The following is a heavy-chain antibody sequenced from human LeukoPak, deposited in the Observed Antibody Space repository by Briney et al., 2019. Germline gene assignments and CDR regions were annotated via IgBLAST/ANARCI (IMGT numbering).Heavy chain of an antibody. CDR1: GGSISSGDYY. CDR3: ARDYPITGAFNWFDP. CDR2: ISYSGST. V-gene: IGHV4-30-4*01. D-gene: IGHD1-20*01. J-gene: IGHJ5*02. Sequence: SQTLSLTCTVSGGSISSGDYYWSWIRQPPGKGLEWIGCISYSGSTLYNPSLKSRVTISVDTSKNQFSLKLSSVTAADTAVYYCARDYPITGAFNWFDPWGQGTLVTVSS.